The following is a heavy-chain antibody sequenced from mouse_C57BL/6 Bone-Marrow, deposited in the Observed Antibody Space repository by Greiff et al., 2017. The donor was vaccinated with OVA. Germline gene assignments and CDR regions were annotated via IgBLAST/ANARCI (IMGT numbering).Heavy chain of an antibody. CDR2: IDPENGDT. J-gene: IGHJ3*01. V-gene: IGHV14-4*01. D-gene: IGHD2-5*01. CDR3: TTYYSNYVWFAY. Sequence: EVQLQQSGAELVRPGASVKLSCTASGFNIKDDYMHWVKQRPEQGLEWIGWIDPENGDTEYASKVQGKATITADTSSNTAYLQLSSLTSEDTAVYYCTTYYSNYVWFAYWGQGTLVTVSA. CDR1: GFNIKDDY.